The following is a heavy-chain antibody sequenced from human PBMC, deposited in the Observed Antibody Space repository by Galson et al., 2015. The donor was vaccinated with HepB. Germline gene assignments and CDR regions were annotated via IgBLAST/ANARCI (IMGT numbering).Heavy chain of an antibody. D-gene: IGHD4-11*01. V-gene: IGHV3-23*01. CDR1: GFTFSSYA. CDR3: AKYDYSNYGALGWSTGFDY. Sequence: SLRLSCAASGFTFSSYAMSWVRQAPGKGLEWVSAISGSGGSTYYADSVKGRFTISRDNSKNTLYLQMNSLRAEDTAVYYCAKYDYSNYGALGWSTGFDYWGQGTLVTVSS. J-gene: IGHJ4*02. CDR2: ISGSGGST.